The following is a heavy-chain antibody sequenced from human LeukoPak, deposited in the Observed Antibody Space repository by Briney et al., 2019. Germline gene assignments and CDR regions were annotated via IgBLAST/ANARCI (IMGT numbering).Heavy chain of an antibody. CDR2: ISGGTT. D-gene: IGHD4-17*01. V-gene: IGHV3-23*01. CDR1: GFTISTYV. J-gene: IGHJ4*02. Sequence: GGSLRLSCAASGFTISTYVTSWVRQAPGKGLEWVSSISGGTTYYADSVKGRFTISRDNSKNTVSLQMNSLRAEDTAVYYCAKSVDHAVNYWGQGTLVTVSS. CDR3: AKSVDHAVNY.